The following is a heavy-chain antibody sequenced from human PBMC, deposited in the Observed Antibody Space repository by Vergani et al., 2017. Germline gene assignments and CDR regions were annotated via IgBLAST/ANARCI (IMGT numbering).Heavy chain of an antibody. V-gene: IGHV3-49*04. J-gene: IGHJ3*02. CDR3: VRVKGSNRNDPLYDI. Sequence: EVHLVESGGGLVQPGRSLRLSCSGSGFTLGDYAMTWVRQAPGKGLEWVAFIWSKPYGGTTEYAASVKGRFTISRDDSKSIAYLQMSSLKAEDTAVYYCVRVKGSNRNDPLYDIWGQGTLVTVSS. D-gene: IGHD1-1*01. CDR1: GFTLGDYA. CDR2: IWSKPYGGTT.